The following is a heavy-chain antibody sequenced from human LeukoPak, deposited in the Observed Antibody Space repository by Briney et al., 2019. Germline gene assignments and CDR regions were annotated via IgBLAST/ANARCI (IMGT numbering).Heavy chain of an antibody. Sequence: SETLSLTCTVSGGSISSSSYYWGWIRQPPGKGLEWIGSIYYSGSTYYNPSPKSRVTISVDTSKNQFSLKLSSVTAADTAVYYCDRGEVGAGLFDYWGQGTLVTVSS. CDR3: DRGEVGAGLFDY. V-gene: IGHV4-39*01. CDR2: IYYSGST. J-gene: IGHJ4*02. D-gene: IGHD1-26*01. CDR1: GGSISSSSYY.